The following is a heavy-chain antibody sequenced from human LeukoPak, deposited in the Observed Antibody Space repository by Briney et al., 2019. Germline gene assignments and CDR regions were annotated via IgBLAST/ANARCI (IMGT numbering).Heavy chain of an antibody. J-gene: IGHJ6*02. CDR3: ARHDFSITMVRGVHYYYYYGMDV. CDR2: IYYSGST. D-gene: IGHD3-10*01. Sequence: SETLSLTCAVSGGSIRDYQWSWIRQPPGKGLEWIGYIYYSGSTNYNPSLKSRVTISVDTSKNQFSLKLSSVTAADTAVYYCARHDFSITMVRGVHYYYYYGMDVWGQGTTVTVSS. CDR1: GGSIRDYQ. V-gene: IGHV4-59*08.